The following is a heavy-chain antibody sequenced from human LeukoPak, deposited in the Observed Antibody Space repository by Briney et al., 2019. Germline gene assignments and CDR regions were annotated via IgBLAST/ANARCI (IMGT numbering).Heavy chain of an antibody. CDR2: ISSSGSSI. Sequence: GGSLRLSCAASGFTFSDYYMSWIRQAPGKGLEWVSYISSSGSSIYYADSVKGRFTISRDNAKNSLYLQMNSLRAEDTAVYCCAGRYSGYDFVYYYYYMDVWGKGTTVTISS. D-gene: IGHD5-12*01. J-gene: IGHJ6*03. CDR1: GFTFSDYY. CDR3: AGRYSGYDFVYYYYYMDV. V-gene: IGHV3-11*01.